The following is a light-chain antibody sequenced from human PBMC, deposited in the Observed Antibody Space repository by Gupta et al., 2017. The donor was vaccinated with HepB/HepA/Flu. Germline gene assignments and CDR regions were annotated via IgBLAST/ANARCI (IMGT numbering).Light chain of an antibody. CDR2: LGS. J-gene: IGKJ1*01. V-gene: IGKV2-28*01. CDR1: QSLLHSNGYNY. CDR3: MTALQTPRT. Sequence: DLVMTQSPLSLPVTPGEPASISCRSSQSLLHSNGYNYLDWYLQKPGQSPQLLIYLGSNRASGVPDRFSGSGSGTDFTLNISRVEAEDFGVYYCMTALQTPRTFGQGTKVEIK.